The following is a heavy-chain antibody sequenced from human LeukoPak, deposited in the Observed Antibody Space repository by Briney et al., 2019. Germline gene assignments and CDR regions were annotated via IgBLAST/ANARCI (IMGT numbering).Heavy chain of an antibody. Sequence: SETLSLTCALSGGSITDYFYNWVRQSPGKGLEWIGEINHSGSSTYNPSLKSRVIISVDTSKNQFSLRLTSVTAADTGVYYCARVGDLFGAHRVRGLPPDYYYMDVWGKGTMVTVSS. CDR2: INHSGSS. D-gene: IGHD3-10*01. J-gene: IGHJ6*03. V-gene: IGHV4-34*01. CDR1: GGSITDYF. CDR3: ARVGDLFGAHRVRGLPPDYYYMDV.